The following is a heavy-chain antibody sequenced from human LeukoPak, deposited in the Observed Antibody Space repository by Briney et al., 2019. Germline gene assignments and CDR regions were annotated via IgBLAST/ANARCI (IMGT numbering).Heavy chain of an antibody. CDR3: ARWCYYDSSGYSARFDY. CDR1: GGSISSGDYS. CDR2: IYYSGST. Sequence: PSETLSLTCTVSGGSISSGDYSWSWIRQPPGKGLEWIGYIYYSGSTYYNPSLKSRVTISVDTSKNQFSLKLSSVTAADTAVYYCARWCYYDSSGYSARFDYWGQGTLVTVSS. V-gene: IGHV4-30-4*01. D-gene: IGHD3-22*01. J-gene: IGHJ4*02.